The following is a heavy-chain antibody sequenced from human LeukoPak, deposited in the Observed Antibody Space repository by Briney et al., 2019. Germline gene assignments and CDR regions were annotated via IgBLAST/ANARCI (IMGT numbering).Heavy chain of an antibody. CDR1: GGSISSYY. D-gene: IGHD6-6*01. CDR3: ARDGIRSYSRSSGLDY. Sequence: SETLSLTCTVSGGSISSYYWSWIRRPPGKGLEWIGYIYYSGSTNYNPSLKSRVTISVDTSKNQFSLKLSSVTAADTAVYYWARDGIRSYSRSSGLDYWGQGTLVTVSS. CDR2: IYYSGST. V-gene: IGHV4-59*01. J-gene: IGHJ4*02.